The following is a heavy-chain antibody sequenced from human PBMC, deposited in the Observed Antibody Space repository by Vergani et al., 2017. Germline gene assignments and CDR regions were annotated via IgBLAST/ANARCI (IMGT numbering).Heavy chain of an antibody. CDR3: ASPGEWNAFDI. V-gene: IGHV3-21*01. CDR2: ISSSSSYI. J-gene: IGHJ3*02. CDR1: GFTFSSYS. D-gene: IGHD2-8*01. Sequence: EVQLVESGGGLVKPGGSLRLSCAASGFTFSSYSMNWVRQAPGKGLEWVSSISSSSSYIYYADSVKGRFTISRDNAKNSLYLQMNSLRAEDTAVYYCASPGEWNAFDIWGQGTMVTVSS.